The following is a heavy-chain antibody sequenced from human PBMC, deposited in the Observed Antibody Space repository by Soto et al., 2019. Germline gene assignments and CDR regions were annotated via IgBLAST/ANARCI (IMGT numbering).Heavy chain of an antibody. Sequence: SETLSLTCVVSGDSISSTHWWTWVRQTPGTGLEWIGEVYHTGSTNYNPSLKNRVTISVDKSKNQFSLKLSSVTAADTAVYYCARVPGSSGFYNWKSAYYFDYWGQGTLVTVSS. V-gene: IGHV4-4*02. CDR3: ARVPGSSGFYNWKSAYYFDY. D-gene: IGHD1-20*01. J-gene: IGHJ4*02. CDR2: VYHTGST. CDR1: GDSISSTHW.